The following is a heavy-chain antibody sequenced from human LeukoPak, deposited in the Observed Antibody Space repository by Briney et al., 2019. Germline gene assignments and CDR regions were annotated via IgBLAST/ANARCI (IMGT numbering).Heavy chain of an antibody. CDR2: IYYSGST. V-gene: IGHV4-39*01. Sequence: SETLSLTCTVSGVYISSSSYYWGWIRQPPGKGLEWIGSIYYSGSTYYNPSLKSRVTISVDTPNSQFSLKLSSVTAADTAVYYCASLHPDYCSSTSCYAFDIWGQGTMVTVSS. D-gene: IGHD2-2*01. CDR1: GVYISSSSYY. CDR3: ASLHPDYCSSTSCYAFDI. J-gene: IGHJ3*02.